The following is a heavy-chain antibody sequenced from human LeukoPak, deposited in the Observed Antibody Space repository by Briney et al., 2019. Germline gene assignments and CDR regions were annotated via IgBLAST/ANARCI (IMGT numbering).Heavy chain of an antibody. D-gene: IGHD3-10*01. Sequence: GGSLRLSCAASGFTVSSNYMSWVRQAPGKGLEWVSAISGSGGSTYYADSVKGRFTISRDNSKNTLYLQMNSLRAEDTAVYYCAKERITMVRGVMDVWGKGTTVTISS. CDR2: ISGSGGST. CDR3: AKERITMVRGVMDV. CDR1: GFTVSSNY. V-gene: IGHV3-23*01. J-gene: IGHJ6*04.